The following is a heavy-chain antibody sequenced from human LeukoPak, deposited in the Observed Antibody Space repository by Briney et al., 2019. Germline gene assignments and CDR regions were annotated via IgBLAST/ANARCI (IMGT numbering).Heavy chain of an antibody. J-gene: IGHJ3*02. Sequence: GASVKVSCKASGYTFTNYNINWVRQATGQGLEWMGWMNPNSGNTGYVQMFQGRVTMTRNTSISTAYMELSSLRSEDTAVYYCATGMSAFDIWGQGTMVTVSS. V-gene: IGHV1-8*01. D-gene: IGHD3-10*01. CDR2: MNPNSGNT. CDR3: ATGMSAFDI. CDR1: GYTFTNYN.